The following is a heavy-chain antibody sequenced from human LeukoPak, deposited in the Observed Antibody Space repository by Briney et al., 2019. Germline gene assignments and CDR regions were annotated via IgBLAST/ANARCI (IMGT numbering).Heavy chain of an antibody. Sequence: SETLSLTCSVSGGSIRSYYWSWIRQPAGKGLEWIGRVYTSGKIDDNPSLKSRFTMSIDTSKNQFSLRLTSLTAADTAVYYCARHDVTEVAFDIWGQGTMVTVSS. CDR2: VYTSGKI. V-gene: IGHV4-4*07. CDR1: GGSIRSYY. CDR3: ARHDVTEVAFDI. J-gene: IGHJ3*02.